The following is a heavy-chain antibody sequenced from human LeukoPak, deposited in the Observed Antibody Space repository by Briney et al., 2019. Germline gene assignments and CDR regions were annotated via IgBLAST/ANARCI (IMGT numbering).Heavy chain of an antibody. V-gene: IGHV3-30*02. CDR3: AKLPLTYTLQNYMDV. CDR1: GFTFSSYG. CDR2: IRYDGSNK. J-gene: IGHJ6*03. Sequence: GGSLRLSCAASGFTFSSYGMHWVRQAPGKGLEWVAFIRYDGSNKYYADSVKGRFTISRDNSKNTLYLQMNSLRAEDTAVYYCAKLPLTYTLQNYMDVWGKGTTVTVSS. D-gene: IGHD2-2*02.